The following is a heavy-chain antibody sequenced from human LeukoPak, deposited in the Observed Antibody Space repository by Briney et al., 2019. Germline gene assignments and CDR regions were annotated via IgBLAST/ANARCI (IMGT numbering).Heavy chain of an antibody. CDR1: GGSFSTISYY. J-gene: IGHJ3*02. CDR2: MSYGGTP. Sequence: PSETLSLTCTVSGGSFSTISYYWGWIRRPPGKGLEWIGSMSYGGTPFYNPSLRSRVTISVDTSRNHFSLKLISVTAADTAVYHCARQAIQYLSDPFDIWGQGTMVTVSS. D-gene: IGHD4-11*01. V-gene: IGHV4-39*01. CDR3: ARQAIQYLSDPFDI.